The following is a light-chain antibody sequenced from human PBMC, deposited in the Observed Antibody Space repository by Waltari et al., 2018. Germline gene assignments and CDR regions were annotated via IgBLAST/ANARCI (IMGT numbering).Light chain of an antibody. CDR2: GAS. CDR1: QSVVSNY. J-gene: IGKJ1*01. Sequence: EIVLTQSPGTLSLSPGEKATLSCRASQSVVSNYLAWDQQKPGQAPRLRIFGASSRAAGIPDRFSGSGSGTDFTLTISRLKPEDFAVFYCHQYGSSPWTFGQGTKVEIK. V-gene: IGKV3-20*01. CDR3: HQYGSSPWT.